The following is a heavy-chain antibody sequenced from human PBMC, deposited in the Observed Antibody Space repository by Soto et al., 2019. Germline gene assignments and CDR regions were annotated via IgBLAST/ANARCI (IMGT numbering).Heavy chain of an antibody. Sequence: GESLKISGMGSGYNFTNYWIGWLRQMLGKGLECMRIIYPGDSDTSYSPSFQGQVTISADKSISAAYLQWSSLKASDTARDYCAREEGATGPFYYGMDLWGQGTRVTVSS. V-gene: IGHV5-51*01. J-gene: IGHJ6*02. D-gene: IGHD1-26*01. CDR3: AREEGATGPFYYGMDL. CDR2: IYPGDSDT. CDR1: GYNFTNYW.